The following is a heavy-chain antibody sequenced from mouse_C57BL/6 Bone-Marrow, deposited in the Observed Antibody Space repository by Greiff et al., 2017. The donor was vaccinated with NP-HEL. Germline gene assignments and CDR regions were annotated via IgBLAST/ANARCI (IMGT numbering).Heavy chain of an antibody. D-gene: IGHD4-1*01. CDR2: ISDGGSYT. Sequence: EVQVVESGGGLVKPGGSLKLSCAASGFTFSSYAMSWVRQTPEKRLEWVATISDGGSYTFYPDNVKGRFTISSANAKNNLYLQRCHLKSEDTAMYYCARRNWDVGYFDVWGTGTTVTVSS. CDR1: GFTFSSYA. V-gene: IGHV5-4*01. CDR3: ARRNWDVGYFDV. J-gene: IGHJ1*03.